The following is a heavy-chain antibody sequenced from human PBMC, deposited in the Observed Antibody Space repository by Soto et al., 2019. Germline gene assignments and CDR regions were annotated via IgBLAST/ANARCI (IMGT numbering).Heavy chain of an antibody. Sequence: QVHLVQSGAEVKKPGSSVKVSCRASGGTFNTYGFNWVRQAPGQGLEWMGGIIPLFGTTTYAQNFQGRVTITAAQSTTTAYMEMSGLTSEDTAVYFCARGGELAGWMPFDSCGQGTLVTVSS. CDR2: IIPLFGTT. CDR1: GGTFNTYG. J-gene: IGHJ4*02. V-gene: IGHV1-69*01. CDR3: ARGGELAGWMPFDS. D-gene: IGHD6-19*01.